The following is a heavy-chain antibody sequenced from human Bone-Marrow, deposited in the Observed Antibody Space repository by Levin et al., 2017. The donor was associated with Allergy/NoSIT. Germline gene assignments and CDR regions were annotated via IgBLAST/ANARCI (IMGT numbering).Heavy chain of an antibody. V-gene: IGHV2-5*02. CDR1: GFSLHTSGVA. Sequence: QTLSLTCTFSGFSLHTSGVAVAWVRQPPGKALEWLALIYWDDVKLYSPSLKNKLTVTKDTSRNQVVLTMTNVDPVDTATYYCAHNAPGVRFDPWGQGTLVTVSS. CDR3: AHNAPGVRFDP. CDR2: IYWDDVK. D-gene: IGHD3-10*01. J-gene: IGHJ5*02.